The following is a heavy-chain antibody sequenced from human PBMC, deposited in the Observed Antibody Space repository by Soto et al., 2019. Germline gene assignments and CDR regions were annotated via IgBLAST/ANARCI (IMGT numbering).Heavy chain of an antibody. CDR3: ARLMGSSYSFQHYYALDV. CDR1: GFSVSNIH. CDR2: IFSASST. D-gene: IGHD5-18*01. Sequence: PGGSLRLSCAASGFSVSNIHMSWVRQAPGKGLEWVSFIFSASSTSSSTFYADSVEGRFLISRDYSENTLYLQMNDLRAEDTAVYYCARLMGSSYSFQHYYALDVWGQGTTVTVSS. V-gene: IGHV3-53*01. J-gene: IGHJ6*02.